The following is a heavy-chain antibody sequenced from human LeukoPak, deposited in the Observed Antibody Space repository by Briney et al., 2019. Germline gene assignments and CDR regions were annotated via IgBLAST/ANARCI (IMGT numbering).Heavy chain of an antibody. V-gene: IGHV3-23*01. D-gene: IGHD3-10*01. CDR2: ISGSGGST. CDR3: AKAGGAGIYYPYYFDY. J-gene: IGHJ4*02. CDR1: GFTFSTYD. Sequence: GGSLRLSCAASGFTFSTYDMTWVRQAPGKGLGWVSAISGSGGSTFYADSVKGRLTISRDNSKNTLSLQMNSLRAQDTAVYYCAKAGGAGIYYPYYFDYWGQGTLVTVSS.